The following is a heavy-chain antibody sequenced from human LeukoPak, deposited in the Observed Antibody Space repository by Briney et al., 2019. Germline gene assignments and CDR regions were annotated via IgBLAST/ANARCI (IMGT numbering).Heavy chain of an antibody. D-gene: IGHD3-3*01. CDR1: GFTFSSYA. CDR3: AKAQNYDFWSANYYYYGMDV. Sequence: GGSLRLSCAASGFTFSSYAMSWVRQAPGKGLEWVAVISYDGSNKYYADSVKGRFTISRDNSKNTLYLQMNSLRAGDTAVYYCAKAQNYDFWSANYYYYGMDVWGQGTTVTVSS. V-gene: IGHV3-30*18. CDR2: ISYDGSNK. J-gene: IGHJ6*02.